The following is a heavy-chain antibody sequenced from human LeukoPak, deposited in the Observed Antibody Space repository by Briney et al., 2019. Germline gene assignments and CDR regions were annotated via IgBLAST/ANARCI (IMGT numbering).Heavy chain of an antibody. CDR1: GFTFSSYW. CDR3: ARAESYYDILTGYYAPWGMDV. Sequence: GGSLRLSCAASGFTFSSYWMSWVRQAPGKGLEWVANIKQDGSEKYYVDSVKGRFTISRDNAKNSLYLQMNSLRAEDTAVYYCARAESYYDILTGYYAPWGMDVWGKGTTVTVSS. J-gene: IGHJ6*04. CDR2: IKQDGSEK. D-gene: IGHD3-9*01. V-gene: IGHV3-7*03.